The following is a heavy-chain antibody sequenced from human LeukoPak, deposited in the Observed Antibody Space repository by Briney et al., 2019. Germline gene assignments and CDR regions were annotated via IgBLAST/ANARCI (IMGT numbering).Heavy chain of an antibody. CDR2: MNPNSGNT. Sequence: ASVKVSCKASGYTFTSYDMNWVRQATGQGLEWMGWMNPNSGNTGYAQKFQGRVTMTRNTSISTAYMELSRLTSEDTAMYYCARVPRRGDRFDPWGQGTLVTVSS. J-gene: IGHJ5*02. CDR3: ARVPRRGDRFDP. CDR1: GYTFTSYD. V-gene: IGHV1-8*01. D-gene: IGHD2-2*01.